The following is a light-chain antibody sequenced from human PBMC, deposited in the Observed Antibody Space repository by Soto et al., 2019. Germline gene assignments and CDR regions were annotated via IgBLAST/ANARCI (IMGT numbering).Light chain of an antibody. CDR3: QQYNSYPWT. CDR1: QSISSW. Sequence: DIQMTQSPSTLSASVGDRVTITCRASQSISSWLAWYQQNPGKAPKILIYKASSLEGGVPSRFSGSGSGTELTLTISSLQPDDFATYFCQQYNSYPWTFGQGTKVEIK. J-gene: IGKJ1*01. V-gene: IGKV1-5*03. CDR2: KAS.